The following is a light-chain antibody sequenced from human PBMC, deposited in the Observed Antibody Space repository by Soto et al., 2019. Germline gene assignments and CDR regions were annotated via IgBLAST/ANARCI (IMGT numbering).Light chain of an antibody. CDR2: WAS. V-gene: IGKV4-1*01. Sequence: IVMTQSPDSLAVSLGERATINCKSSQSVLYSSNNKNYLAWYQQKPGQPPKLLIYWASNRESGVPDRFSGSGSGKDFTLTISSLQAEDVAFYYCQQYYSSPLTFGGVTKVEIK. CDR3: QQYYSSPLT. J-gene: IGKJ4*01. CDR1: QSVLYSSNNKNY.